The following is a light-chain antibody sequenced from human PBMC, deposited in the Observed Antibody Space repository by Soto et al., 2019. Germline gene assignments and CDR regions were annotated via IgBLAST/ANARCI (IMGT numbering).Light chain of an antibody. CDR1: ESIGIY. J-gene: IGKJ1*01. CDR3: QQAYRTTWT. V-gene: IGKV1-39*01. Sequence: VQMTQTPNSLSASVGDRFSITCRASESIGIYLNWYQQKPGKVPNLLIYAASSVFEGVPSRFSGSGSATNFSLTINSLQPEHFETYFCQQAYRTTWTFGQGTKVDIK. CDR2: AAS.